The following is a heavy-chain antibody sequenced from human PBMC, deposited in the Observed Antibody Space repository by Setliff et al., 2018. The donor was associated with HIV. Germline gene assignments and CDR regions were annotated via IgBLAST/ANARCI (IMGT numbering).Heavy chain of an antibody. CDR3: AKDRSEITIFGVIISH. CDR2: INTGNGNA. CDR1: GYTFSTYA. D-gene: IGHD3-3*01. J-gene: IGHJ4*02. Sequence: ASVKVSCKASGYTFSTYALHWVRQAPGQRPEWMGWINTGNGNAKYSLKFQDKVTLIRDTSATTVYMQLSSLKSEDTAVYYCAKDRSEITIFGVIISHWGQGSLVTVSS. V-gene: IGHV1-3*04.